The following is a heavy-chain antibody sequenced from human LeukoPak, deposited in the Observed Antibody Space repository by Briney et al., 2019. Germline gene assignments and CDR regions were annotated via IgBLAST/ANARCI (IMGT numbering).Heavy chain of an antibody. J-gene: IGHJ4*02. D-gene: IGHD4-23*01. CDR3: ARGLGKNFDY. CDR2: INHSGRT. V-gene: IGHV4-34*01. CDR1: GGSFSAYY. Sequence: SETLSLTCAVYGGSFSAYYWSWIRQPPGKGLEWIGEINHSGRTNYNPSLKSRVTISVDTSKNQFSLKLSSVTAADTAVYYCARGLGKNFDYWGQGTLVTVSS.